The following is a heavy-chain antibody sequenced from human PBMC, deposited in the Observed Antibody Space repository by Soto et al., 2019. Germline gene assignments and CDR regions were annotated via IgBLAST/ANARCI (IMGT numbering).Heavy chain of an antibody. D-gene: IGHD3-9*01. Sequence: GGSLRLSCAASGFTFSSYAMSWVRQAPGKGLEWVSAISGSGGSTYYADSVKGRFTISRDNSKNTLYLQMNSLRAEDTAVYYCAKKSVDSYYDILTGYLTCDYWGQGTLVTVSS. V-gene: IGHV3-23*01. CDR3: AKKSVDSYYDILTGYLTCDY. CDR2: ISGSGGST. J-gene: IGHJ4*02. CDR1: GFTFSSYA.